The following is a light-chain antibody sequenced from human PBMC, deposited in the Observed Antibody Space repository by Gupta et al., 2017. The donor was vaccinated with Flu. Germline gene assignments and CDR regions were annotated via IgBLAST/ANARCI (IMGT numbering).Light chain of an antibody. J-gene: IGKJ4*01. V-gene: IGKV3-11*01. CDR1: QSVSSY. Sequence: EIVLTQSPATLSVSPGERATLSCSASQSVSSYLAWYQQKPGQAPMLLIYDASNTATGLPARFSGSGSGTDFTLTSSSLDAEDSADYYCQQSNSWPLTFGGGTKVEIK. CDR3: QQSNSWPLT. CDR2: DAS.